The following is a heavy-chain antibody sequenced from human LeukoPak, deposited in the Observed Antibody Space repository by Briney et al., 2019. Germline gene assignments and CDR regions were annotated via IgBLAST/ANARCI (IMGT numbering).Heavy chain of an antibody. Sequence: GGSLRLSCAASGFTFSSYGMHWVRQAPGKGLEWVAVISYDGSNKYYADSVKGRFTISRDNSKNTLYLQMNSLRAEDTAVYYCAKDLRAGSGSSPYYGMDVWGQGTTVTVSS. CDR1: GFTFSSYG. CDR2: ISYDGSNK. D-gene: IGHD3-10*01. V-gene: IGHV3-30*18. CDR3: AKDLRAGSGSSPYYGMDV. J-gene: IGHJ6*02.